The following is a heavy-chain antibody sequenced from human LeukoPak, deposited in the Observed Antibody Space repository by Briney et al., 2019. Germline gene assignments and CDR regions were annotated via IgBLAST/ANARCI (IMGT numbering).Heavy chain of an antibody. CDR3: ARDALSRFDY. Sequence: ASVKVSCKASGGTFSSYAISWVRQAPGQGLEWMGIINPSGGSTSYAQKFQGRVTMTRDTSTSTVYMELSSLRSEDTAVYYCARDALSRFDYWGQGTLVTVSS. CDR1: GGTFSSYA. D-gene: IGHD2-2*01. J-gene: IGHJ4*02. V-gene: IGHV1-46*01. CDR2: INPSGGST.